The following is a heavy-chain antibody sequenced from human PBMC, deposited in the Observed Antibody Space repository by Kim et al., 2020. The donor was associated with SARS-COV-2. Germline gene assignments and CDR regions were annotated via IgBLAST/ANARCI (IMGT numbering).Heavy chain of an antibody. D-gene: IGHD3-9*01. J-gene: IGHJ1*01. CDR3: ARDSRPVYYDILTGYQSAEYFQH. CDR1: GYTFTSYA. Sequence: ASVKVSCKASGYTFTSYAMNWVRQAPGQGLEWMGWINTNTGNPTYAQGFTGRFVFSLDTSVSTAYLQISSLKAEDTAVYYCARDSRPVYYDILTGYQSAEYFQHWGRGTLVTVSS. V-gene: IGHV7-4-1*02. CDR2: INTNTGNP.